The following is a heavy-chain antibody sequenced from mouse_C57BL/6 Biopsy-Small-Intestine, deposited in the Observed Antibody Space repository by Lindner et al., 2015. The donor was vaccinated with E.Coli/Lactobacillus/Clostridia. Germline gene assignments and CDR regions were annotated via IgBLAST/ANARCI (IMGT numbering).Heavy chain of an antibody. Sequence: VQLQESGGGLVQPKGSLKLSCAASGFTFNTYAMHWVRQAPGKGLEWVARIRSESSNYATFYADSVKDRFTISRDDSQSMLYLQMNNLKTEDTAMYYCVRDYHGKDWFFDVWGTGTMVTVSS. J-gene: IGHJ1*03. V-gene: IGHV10-3*01. CDR3: VRDYHGKDWFFDV. CDR2: IRSESSNYAT. CDR1: GFTFNTYA. D-gene: IGHD1-1*01.